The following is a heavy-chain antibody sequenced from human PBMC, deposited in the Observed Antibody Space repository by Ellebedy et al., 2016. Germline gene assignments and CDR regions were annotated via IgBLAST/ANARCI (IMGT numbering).Heavy chain of an antibody. Sequence: GGSLRLXCAASGLTVTSSYLSWVRQAPGKGLEWVSVIYGTGTTYYTDSGKGRFTISRDSSKNTLYLEMKSLRAEDSAVYYCARVDTMGGPYYYYMDVWGEGTAVTVSS. CDR3: ARVDTMGGPYYYYMDV. CDR2: IYGTGTT. J-gene: IGHJ6*03. D-gene: IGHD3-16*01. V-gene: IGHV3-53*01. CDR1: GLTVTSSY.